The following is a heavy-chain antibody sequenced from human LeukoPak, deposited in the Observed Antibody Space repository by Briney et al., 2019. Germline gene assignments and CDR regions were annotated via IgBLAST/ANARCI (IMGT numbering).Heavy chain of an antibody. D-gene: IGHD3-22*01. CDR3: ARGHYDRGGSTFDY. Sequence: PSETLSLTCAVSGGSVSSGGSSWGWIRQPPGKGLEWIGYIYHSGSTYYNPSLKSRVTISVDRSKNQFSLKLISVTAADTAVYYCARGHYDRGGSTFDYWGQGTLVTVSS. CDR1: GGSVSSGGSS. CDR2: IYHSGST. V-gene: IGHV4-30-2*01. J-gene: IGHJ4*02.